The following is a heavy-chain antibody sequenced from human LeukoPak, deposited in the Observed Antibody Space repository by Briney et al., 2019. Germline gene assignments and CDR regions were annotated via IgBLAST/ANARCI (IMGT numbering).Heavy chain of an antibody. CDR2: IYISGST. J-gene: IGHJ4*02. Sequence: PSETLSLTCTVPGGSVSSYYWTWIRQPAGKGLEWIGRIYISGSTNYNPSLKSRVTMSVDTSKNQFSLKLSSVTAADTAVYYCARGNGLSGDLYYFDYWGQGTLVTVSS. CDR3: ARGNGLSGDLYYFDY. V-gene: IGHV4-4*07. D-gene: IGHD6-19*01. CDR1: GGSVSSYY.